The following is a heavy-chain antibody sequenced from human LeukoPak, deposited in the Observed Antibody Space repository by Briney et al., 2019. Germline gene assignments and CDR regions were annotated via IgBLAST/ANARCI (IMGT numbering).Heavy chain of an antibody. CDR3: AKLTCGGISCSPGLFDS. Sequence: PGGSLRLSCSASGFTFIKNDMYCFRQAPGKGLEYVSAINVNGDRTYYADSVKGRFTISRDNSEDTLYLQMSSLRSEDTAVYYCAKLTCGGISCSPGLFDSWGQGTLVTVSS. J-gene: IGHJ4*02. D-gene: IGHD3-3*02. V-gene: IGHV3-64D*06. CDR1: GFTFIKND. CDR2: INVNGDRT.